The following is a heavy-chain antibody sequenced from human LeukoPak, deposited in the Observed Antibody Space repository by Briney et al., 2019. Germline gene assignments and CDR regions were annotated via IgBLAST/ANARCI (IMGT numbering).Heavy chain of an antibody. CDR3: AGALVGYCSSTSCYSIYYYYYGMDV. V-gene: IGHV4-59*01. D-gene: IGHD2-2*02. J-gene: IGHJ6*04. CDR1: GGSISSYY. Sequence: SETLSLTCTVSGGSISSYYWRWIRQPPGKGLEWIGYIYYSGSTNYNPSLKSRVTISVDTSKSQFSLKLSSVTAADTAVYYCAGALVGYCSSTSCYSIYYYYYGMDVWGKGTTVTVSS. CDR2: IYYSGST.